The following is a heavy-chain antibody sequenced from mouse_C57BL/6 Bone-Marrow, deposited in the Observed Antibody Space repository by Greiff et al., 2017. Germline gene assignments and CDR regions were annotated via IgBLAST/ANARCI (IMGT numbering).Heavy chain of an antibody. J-gene: IGHJ1*03. V-gene: IGHV1-59*01. CDR1: GYTFTSYW. CDR3: ARAYSDV. CDR2: IDPSDSYT. Sequence: VQLQQPGAELVRPGTSVKLSCKASGYTFTSYWMHWVKQRPGQGLEWIGVIDPSDSYTNYNQKFKGKATLTVDTSSSTAYMQLSSLTSEDSAVYYCARAYSDVWGTGTTVTVSS.